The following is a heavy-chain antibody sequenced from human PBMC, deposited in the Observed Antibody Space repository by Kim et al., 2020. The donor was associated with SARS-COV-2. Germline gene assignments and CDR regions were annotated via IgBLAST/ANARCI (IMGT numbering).Heavy chain of an antibody. CDR1: GFTFSSYA. V-gene: IGHV3-23*01. D-gene: IGHD1-26*01. J-gene: IGHJ3*02. CDR3: AKDEWELLRRWEVSFDI. Sequence: GGSLRLSCAASGFTFSSYAMSWVRQAPGKGLEWVSAISGSGGSTYYADSVKGRFTISRDNSKNTLYLQMNSLRAEDTAVYYCAKDEWELLRRWEVSFDIWGQGTMVTVSS. CDR2: ISGSGGST.